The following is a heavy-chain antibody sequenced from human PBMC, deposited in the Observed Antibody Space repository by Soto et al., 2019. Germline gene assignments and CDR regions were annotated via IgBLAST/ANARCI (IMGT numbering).Heavy chain of an antibody. V-gene: IGHV1-46*01. CDR2: INPSGGST. CDR3: ARVELLTGDAFDI. D-gene: IGHD1-7*01. J-gene: IGHJ3*02. CDR1: GCTFTSYY. Sequence: SVKVSVEASGCTFTSYYMHWVRQAPGQGLEWMGIINPSGGSTSYAQKFQGRVTMTRDTSTSTVYMELSSLRSEDTAVYYCARVELLTGDAFDIWGQGTMVTVSS.